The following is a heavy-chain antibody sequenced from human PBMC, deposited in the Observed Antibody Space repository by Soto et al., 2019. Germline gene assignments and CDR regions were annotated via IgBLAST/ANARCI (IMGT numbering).Heavy chain of an antibody. D-gene: IGHD3-22*01. J-gene: IGHJ6*02. CDR2: FGVVGVYR. Sequence: GGSLRLSLPASGFTFGSYTRNGVPQAPGKGRKWSSTFGVVGVYRNYPTSGRGRFTISRTTAKNSRYLQMNSLRAEDKAVYYCARDYYDSSAYYRTTFDYYGMDVWGQGTTVTVSS. V-gene: IGHV3-21*01. CDR3: ARDYYDSSAYYRTTFDYYGMDV. CDR1: GFTFGSYT.